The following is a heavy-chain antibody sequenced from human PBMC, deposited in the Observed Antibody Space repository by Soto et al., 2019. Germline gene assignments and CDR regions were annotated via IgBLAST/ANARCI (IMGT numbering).Heavy chain of an antibody. CDR3: ARVPKFYSGSGSYLDI. Sequence: PGGSLRLSCAASGFIFSYYWVHWVRQAPGKGLVWVSRINSDGSSASYADSVKGRFTVSRDNAKNTLYLEMNSLRAEDTAVYYCARVPKFYSGSGSYLDIWGQGTMVTVSS. CDR1: GFIFSYYW. CDR2: INSDGSSA. J-gene: IGHJ3*02. D-gene: IGHD3-10*01. V-gene: IGHV3-74*01.